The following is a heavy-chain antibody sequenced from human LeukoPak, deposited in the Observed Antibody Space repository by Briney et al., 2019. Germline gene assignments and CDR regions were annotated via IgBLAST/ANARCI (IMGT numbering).Heavy chain of an antibody. Sequence: GASVKVSCKASGYTFTGYYMHWVRQAPGQGLEWMGWINPNSGGTNYAQKFQGRVTMTRDTSISTAYMELSRLRSDDTAVYYCARVRAPHYYDSSGYYEYFDYWGQGTLVTVSS. CDR1: GYTFTGYY. J-gene: IGHJ4*02. D-gene: IGHD3-22*01. CDR3: ARVRAPHYYDSSGYYEYFDY. V-gene: IGHV1-2*02. CDR2: INPNSGGT.